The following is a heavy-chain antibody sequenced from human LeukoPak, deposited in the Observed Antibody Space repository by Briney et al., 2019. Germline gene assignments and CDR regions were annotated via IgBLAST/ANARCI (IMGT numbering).Heavy chain of an antibody. J-gene: IGHJ5*02. CDR2: MFYSGGT. Sequence: SETLSLTCTVSGGSITSFYWSWIRQPPGKGLEWIGYMFYSGGTNYNPSLKSRATISVDTSRNQFSLRLNSVTSADTAVYYCARSSTPHWGFNRFDPWGQGTLVTVSS. V-gene: IGHV4-59*01. CDR1: GGSITSFY. D-gene: IGHD7-27*01. CDR3: ARSSTPHWGFNRFDP.